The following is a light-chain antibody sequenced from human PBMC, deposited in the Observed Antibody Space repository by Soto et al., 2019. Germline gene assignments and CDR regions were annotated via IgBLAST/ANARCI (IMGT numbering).Light chain of an antibody. CDR2: GAS. CDR1: QSVSNSY. V-gene: IGKV3-20*01. Sequence: EIVLTQSPGTLSLSPGERATLSCRASQSVSNSYLAWYQHKPGQAPRLLIYGASSRATGIPDRFSGSGSGTDFTLTISRLEPEAFAVYYCQQYDSSLYTFCQGTKLEIK. J-gene: IGKJ2*01. CDR3: QQYDSSLYT.